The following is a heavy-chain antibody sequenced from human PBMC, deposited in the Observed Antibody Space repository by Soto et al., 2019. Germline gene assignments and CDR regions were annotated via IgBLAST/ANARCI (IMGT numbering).Heavy chain of an antibody. CDR1: GFTFSSYS. CDR3: ARDFYDSSGYYIHFDY. V-gene: IGHV3-48*02. Sequence: EVQLVESGGGLVQPGGSLRLSCAASGFTFSSYSMNWVRQAPGKGLEWVSSISSSSSTIYYADSVKGRFTISRDNAKNSLYLQLNSLRDEDTAVYYCARDFYDSSGYYIHFDYWGQGTLVTVSS. J-gene: IGHJ4*02. D-gene: IGHD3-22*01. CDR2: ISSSSSTI.